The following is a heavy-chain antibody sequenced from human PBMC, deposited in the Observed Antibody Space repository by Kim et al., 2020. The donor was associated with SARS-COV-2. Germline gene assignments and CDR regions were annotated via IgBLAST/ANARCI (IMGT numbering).Heavy chain of an antibody. CDR1: GGFISSSSYY. V-gene: IGHV4-39*01. CDR3: ATIPRWEPGMDY. D-gene: IGHD1-26*01. Sequence: SETLSLTCTVSGGFISSSSYYWGWIRHPPGKGLEWIGSIYYSGSTYYNPSLKSRVTISVDTSKNQFSLKLSSVTAADTAVYYCATIPRWEPGMDYWGQGTLVTVSS. CDR2: IYYSGST. J-gene: IGHJ4*02.